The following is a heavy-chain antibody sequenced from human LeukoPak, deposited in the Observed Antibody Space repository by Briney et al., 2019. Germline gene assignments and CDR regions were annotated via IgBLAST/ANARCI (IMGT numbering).Heavy chain of an antibody. D-gene: IGHD3-10*01. Sequence: SETLFLTCRVSGASISTYYWSWIRQPVGKGLEWIGQIKTTGSTHYNSFLESRVTMSLDTSKKEFSLNLTSVTAADTAVYYCAKVAMYYYGSETYFFFDDWGQGILVTVSS. J-gene: IGHJ4*02. CDR3: AKVAMYYYGSETYFFFDD. CDR1: GASISTYY. V-gene: IGHV4-4*07. CDR2: IKTTGST.